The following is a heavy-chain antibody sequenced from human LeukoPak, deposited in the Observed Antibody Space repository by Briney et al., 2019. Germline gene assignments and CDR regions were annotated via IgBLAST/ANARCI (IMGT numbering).Heavy chain of an antibody. V-gene: IGHV4-34*01. CDR1: GGSFSGYY. CDR2: INHSGST. D-gene: IGHD2-8*01. J-gene: IGHJ3*02. Sequence: SETLSLTCAVYGGSFSGYYWSWIRQPPGKGLEWIGEINHSGSTNYNPSLKSRVTISVDTSKNQFSLKLSSVTAADTAVYYCAGIRRMVAFDIWGQGTMVTVSS. CDR3: AGIRRMVAFDI.